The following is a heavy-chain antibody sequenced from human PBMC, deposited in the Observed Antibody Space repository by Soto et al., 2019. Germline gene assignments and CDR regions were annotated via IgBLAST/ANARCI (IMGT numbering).Heavy chain of an antibody. Sequence: GGSLRLSCVASGFNFRSYEMNWVRQAPGKGLEWLSYISSSGGTIYYANSVKGRFTISRDNAKNSLYLQINSLRAEDTAIYYCALIKDCSRTDCYLASFDPWGQGTLVTVSS. D-gene: IGHD2-2*01. CDR1: GFNFRSYE. CDR3: ALIKDCSRTDCYLASFDP. CDR2: ISSSGGTI. V-gene: IGHV3-48*03. J-gene: IGHJ5*02.